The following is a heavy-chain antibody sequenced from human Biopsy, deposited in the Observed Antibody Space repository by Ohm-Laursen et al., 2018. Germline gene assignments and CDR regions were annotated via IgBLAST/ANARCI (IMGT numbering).Heavy chain of an antibody. J-gene: IGHJ2*01. Sequence: ASVKASCKASGYTFTDSYMHWVRQAPGQGLEWMGWINPNSGGTNYAQKFQGRVTMTRDTSMSTAYMELNRLRSDDTAVYYCARGGLNYWYFDLWGRGTLVTVSS. CDR2: INPNSGGT. CDR3: ARGGLNYWYFDL. D-gene: IGHD1-26*01. CDR1: GYTFTDSY. V-gene: IGHV1-2*02.